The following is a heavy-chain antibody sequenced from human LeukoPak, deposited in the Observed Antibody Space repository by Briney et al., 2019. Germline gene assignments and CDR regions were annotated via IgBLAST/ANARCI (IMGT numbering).Heavy chain of an antibody. J-gene: IGHJ5*02. Sequence: ASVKVSCKASGYTFTSYAMHWVRQAPGQRLEWMGWINAGNGNTKHSQKFQGRVTITRDTSASTAYMELSSLRSEDTAVYYCARDYGDYGWFDPWGQGTLVTVSP. D-gene: IGHD4-17*01. CDR1: GYTFTSYA. V-gene: IGHV1-3*01. CDR3: ARDYGDYGWFDP. CDR2: INAGNGNT.